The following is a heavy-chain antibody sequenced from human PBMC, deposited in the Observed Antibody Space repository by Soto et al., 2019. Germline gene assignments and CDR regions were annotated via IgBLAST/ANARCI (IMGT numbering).Heavy chain of an antibody. V-gene: IGHV3-49*03. J-gene: IGHJ4*02. Sequence: PVGSLRLSCSTPGFVFADYGLNWFRQAPGKGLEWVGFIRSVPYGGTTEYAASVKGRFTISVDVSKSIGYLQMNSLQTEDTAVYFCTRMDSGYAIFDDWGQGTLVTVSS. CDR3: TRMDSGYAIFDD. CDR1: GFVFADYG. CDR2: IRSVPYGGTT. D-gene: IGHD5-12*01.